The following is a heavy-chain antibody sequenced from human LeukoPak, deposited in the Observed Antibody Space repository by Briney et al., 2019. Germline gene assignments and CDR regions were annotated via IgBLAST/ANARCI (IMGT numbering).Heavy chain of an antibody. Sequence: GGSLRLSCAASGFTLSSFGMHWVRQAPGKGLEWVALIWYDGSNKYYVDSVKGRFTISRDNSKNTLYLQMNSLRAEDTAVYYCARYGGSNWFDPWGQGTLVTVSS. CDR3: ARYGGSNWFDP. CDR1: GFTLSSFG. CDR2: IWYDGSNK. V-gene: IGHV3-33*01. D-gene: IGHD3-16*01. J-gene: IGHJ5*02.